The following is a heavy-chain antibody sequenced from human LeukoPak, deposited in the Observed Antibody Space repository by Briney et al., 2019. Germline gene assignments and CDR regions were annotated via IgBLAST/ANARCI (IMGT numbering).Heavy chain of an antibody. Sequence: GGSLRLSCAASGFTFSSYSMNWVRQAPGKGLEWVSYISSLGSTIYYADSVKGRFTISRDNAKNSLYLQMYSLRAEDTAVYYCARGEQEMATMSIDYWGQGTPVTVSS. CDR2: ISSLGSTI. V-gene: IGHV3-48*01. CDR1: GFTFSSYS. CDR3: ARGEQEMATMSIDY. J-gene: IGHJ4*02. D-gene: IGHD5-24*01.